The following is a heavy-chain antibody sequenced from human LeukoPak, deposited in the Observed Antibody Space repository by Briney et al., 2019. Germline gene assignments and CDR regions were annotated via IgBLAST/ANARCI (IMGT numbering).Heavy chain of an antibody. CDR3: ARYCSGGSCKRGGYDY. V-gene: IGHV3-7*05. CDR2: IRHDGSEK. Sequence: PGGLLRLSGAAAGFTFSSYWMSWVRPAPGKGLEWVANIRHDGSEKYYVDSVKGRFTISRDNAKNSLYLQMNSLRAEDTAVYYCARYCSGGSCKRGGYDYWGQGTLVTVSS. J-gene: IGHJ4*02. D-gene: IGHD2-15*01. CDR1: GFTFSSYW.